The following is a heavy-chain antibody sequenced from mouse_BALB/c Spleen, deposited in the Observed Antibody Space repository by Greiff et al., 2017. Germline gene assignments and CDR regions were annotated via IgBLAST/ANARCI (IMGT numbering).Heavy chain of an antibody. Sequence: LVESGAELVRPGSSVKISCKASGYAFSSYWMNWVKQRPGQGLEWIGQIYPGDGDTNYNGKFKGKATLTADKSSSTAYMQLSSLTSEDSAVYFCARGDYDYDSAWFAYWGQGTLVTVSA. V-gene: IGHV1-80*01. J-gene: IGHJ3*01. D-gene: IGHD2-4*01. CDR3: ARGDYDYDSAWFAY. CDR2: IYPGDGDT. CDR1: GYAFSSYW.